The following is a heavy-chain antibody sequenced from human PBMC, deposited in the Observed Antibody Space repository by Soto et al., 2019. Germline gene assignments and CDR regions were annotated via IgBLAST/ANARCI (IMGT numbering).Heavy chain of an antibody. J-gene: IGHJ3*01. CDR3: ARGMTRPLDCCEF. CDR2: IKQDGSEQ. D-gene: IGHD3-9*01. CDR1: GFTFSSYW. Sequence: EVQLVESGGDLVQPGGALRLSCAASGFTFSSYWMSWVRQAPGKGLEWVANIKQDGSEQYYVDSVRGRFTISRDNAKNSLYLQINRLRADDTAVYYGARGMTRPLDCCEFWGQGTIVTVSS. V-gene: IGHV3-7*03.